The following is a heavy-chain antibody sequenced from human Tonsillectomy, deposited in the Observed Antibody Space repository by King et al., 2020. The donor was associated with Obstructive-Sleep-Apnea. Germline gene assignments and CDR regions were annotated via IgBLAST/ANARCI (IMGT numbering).Heavy chain of an antibody. Sequence: QVQLQESGPRLVKPSEILSLTCTVAGGSMSNYCWNWIRQPPGKSLEWIGYIYDDGNTNYNPSLKSRVTISVDTSKNQFYLNLSTVTAADTAVYFCASETAMAQFDDWGQGTLVTISS. V-gene: IGHV4-59*03. CDR2: IYDDGNT. D-gene: IGHD2-21*02. J-gene: IGHJ4*02. CDR3: ASETAMAQFDD. CDR1: GGSMSNYC.